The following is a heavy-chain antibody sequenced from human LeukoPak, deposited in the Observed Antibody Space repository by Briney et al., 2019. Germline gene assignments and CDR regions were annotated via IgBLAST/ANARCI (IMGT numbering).Heavy chain of an antibody. V-gene: IGHV4-34*01. J-gene: IGHJ3*02. CDR3: ARGLGSFDI. CDR2: INHSGST. Sequence: SETLSLTCAVYGGSFSGYYWSWIRQPPGKGLEWIGEINHSGSTNYNPSLKSRVTISVDTSKNQFPLKLSSVTAADTAVYYCARGLGSFDIWGQGTMVTVSS. CDR1: GGSFSGYY.